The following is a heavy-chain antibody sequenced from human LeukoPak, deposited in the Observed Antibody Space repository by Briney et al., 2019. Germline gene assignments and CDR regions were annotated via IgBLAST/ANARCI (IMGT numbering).Heavy chain of an antibody. V-gene: IGHV4-34*01. Sequence: SETLSLTXAVYGGPFSGYYWSWIRQPPGKGLEWIGEINHSGSTNYNPSLKSRVTISVDTSKNQFSLKLSSVAAADTAVYYCARGLYYDSSGPWGQGTLVTVSS. CDR2: INHSGST. D-gene: IGHD3-22*01. J-gene: IGHJ4*02. CDR1: GGPFSGYY. CDR3: ARGLYYDSSGP.